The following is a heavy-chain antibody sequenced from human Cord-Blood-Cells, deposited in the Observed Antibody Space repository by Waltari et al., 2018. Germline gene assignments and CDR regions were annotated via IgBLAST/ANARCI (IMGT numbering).Heavy chain of an antibody. Sequence: QVQLVQSGAEVKKPGASVKVSCKASGYTFTGYYMPWVRQAPGHGLEWRGWINPNSGGTNYAQKFQGRVTMTRDTSISTAYIELSRLRSDDTAVYYCARAYYYGSGSYYYYYMDVWGKGTTVTVSS. CDR3: ARAYYYGSGSYYYYYMDV. J-gene: IGHJ6*03. CDR1: GYTFTGYY. V-gene: IGHV1-2*02. CDR2: INPNSGGT. D-gene: IGHD3-10*01.